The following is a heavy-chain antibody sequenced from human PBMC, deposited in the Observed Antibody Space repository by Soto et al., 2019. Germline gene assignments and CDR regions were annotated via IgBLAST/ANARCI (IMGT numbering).Heavy chain of an antibody. CDR2: ITGSGGTT. V-gene: IGHV3-23*01. Sequence: DVQLLESGGGLVHPGGSLRLSCAVSGFTFRTYAMSWVRQAPGKGVEWVTGITGSGGTTYYADSVKGRFTISKDHSKNTLFLQMESLRDEDTATYYCANSLKHGWQLVPSENVDYWGQGTRVTVSS. J-gene: IGHJ4*02. CDR1: GFTFRTYA. CDR3: ANSLKHGWQLVPSENVDY. D-gene: IGHD6-6*01.